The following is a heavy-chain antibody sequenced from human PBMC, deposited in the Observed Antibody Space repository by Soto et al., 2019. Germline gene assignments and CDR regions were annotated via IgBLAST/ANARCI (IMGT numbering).Heavy chain of an antibody. Sequence: ASVKVSCKASGYTFTGYYMHWVRQAPGQGLEWMGWINPNSGGTNYAQKFQGWVTMTRDTSISTAYMELSRLRSDDTAVYYCARDGSGSYLPYYYYGIDLWGQGTTVTVSS. CDR2: INPNSGGT. CDR1: GYTFTGYY. D-gene: IGHD3-10*01. CDR3: ARDGSGSYLPYYYYGIDL. J-gene: IGHJ6*02. V-gene: IGHV1-2*04.